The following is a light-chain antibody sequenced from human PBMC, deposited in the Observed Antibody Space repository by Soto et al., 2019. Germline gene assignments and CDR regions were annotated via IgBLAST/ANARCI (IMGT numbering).Light chain of an antibody. J-gene: IGKJ1*01. CDR1: QSVLYSSNNKNY. V-gene: IGKV4-1*01. Sequence: DIVMTQSPDSLAVSLGERATINCKSSQSVLYSSNNKNYLAWYQQKPGQPPKLLIYWASTRESGVPYRFSGSGSGTDFPLTISSLQAEDVAVYYCQQYYSTPRTFGQGTKVEIK. CDR3: QQYYSTPRT. CDR2: WAS.